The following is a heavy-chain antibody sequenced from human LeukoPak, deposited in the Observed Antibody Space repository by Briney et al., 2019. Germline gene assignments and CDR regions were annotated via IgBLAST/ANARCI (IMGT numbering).Heavy chain of an antibody. CDR3: ASIVVVAVASDY. Sequence: GGSLRLSCAASGFTFSSYSMNWVRQAPGKGLEWVSSISSSSSYIYYADSVKGRFTISRDNAKNSLYLQMNSLRAEDTAVYYCASIVVVAVASDYWGQGTLVTVSS. CDR2: ISSSSSYI. J-gene: IGHJ4*02. D-gene: IGHD2-15*01. CDR1: GFTFSSYS. V-gene: IGHV3-21*01.